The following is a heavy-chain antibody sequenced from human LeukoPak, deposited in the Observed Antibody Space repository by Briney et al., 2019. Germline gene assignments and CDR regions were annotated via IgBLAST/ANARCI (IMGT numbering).Heavy chain of an antibody. V-gene: IGHV1-18*01. CDR1: GYMFTRYA. CDR2: ISVYNGKT. Sequence: GASVKVSCQASGYMFTRYAIHWVREAPGQGLGWLGWISVYNGKTDYAEGLQGRVTMTTDRSTNTAFMELRSLRSDDTAIYFCPWGSSSPYYYYMDVWGKGTAVTVSS. J-gene: IGHJ6*03. CDR3: PWGSSSPYYYYMDV. D-gene: IGHD3-10*01.